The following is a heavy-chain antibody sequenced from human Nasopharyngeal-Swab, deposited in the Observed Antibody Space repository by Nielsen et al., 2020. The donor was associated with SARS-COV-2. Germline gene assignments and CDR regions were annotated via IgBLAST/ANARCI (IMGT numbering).Heavy chain of an antibody. Sequence: GESLKISCAASGFTFSSYGMHWVRQAPGKGLEWVAVISYDGSNKYYADSVKGRFTISRDNSKNTLYLQMNSLRAEDTAVYYCAKEGFLGIFDYWGQGTLVTVSS. J-gene: IGHJ4*02. CDR2: ISYDGSNK. CDR1: GFTFSSYG. CDR3: AKEGFLGIFDY. V-gene: IGHV3-30*18. D-gene: IGHD2/OR15-2a*01.